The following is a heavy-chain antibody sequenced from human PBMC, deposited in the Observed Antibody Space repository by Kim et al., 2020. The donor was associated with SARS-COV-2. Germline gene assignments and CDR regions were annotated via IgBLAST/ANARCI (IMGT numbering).Heavy chain of an antibody. J-gene: IGHJ4*02. D-gene: IGHD6-19*01. CDR2: LTGSGGAI. Sequence: GGSLRLSCAATGFTFSPYAMAWVRQAPGKGLEWVSALTGSGGAIIYSDSVKGRFTVSRDNSRNTLFLQMTNLRAEDTALYYCAKDKVAGDGVYALDYWGQGTQVTVSS. CDR1: GFTFSPYA. CDR3: AKDKVAGDGVYALDY. V-gene: IGHV3-23*01.